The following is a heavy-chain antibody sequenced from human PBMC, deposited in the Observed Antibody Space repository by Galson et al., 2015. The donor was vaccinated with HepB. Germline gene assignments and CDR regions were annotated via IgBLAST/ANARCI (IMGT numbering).Heavy chain of an antibody. CDR2: ISSNGGST. D-gene: IGHD2-15*01. J-gene: IGHJ4*02. V-gene: IGHV3-64*01. CDR1: GFTFSSYA. CDR3: ARDPCSGGSCYGNEGEYYFDY. Sequence: LRLSCSASGFTFSSYAMHWVRQAPGKGLEYVSAISSNGGSTYYANSVKGRFTISRDNSKNTLYLQMGSLRAEDMAVYYCARDPCSGGSCYGNEGEYYFDYWGQGTLVTVSS.